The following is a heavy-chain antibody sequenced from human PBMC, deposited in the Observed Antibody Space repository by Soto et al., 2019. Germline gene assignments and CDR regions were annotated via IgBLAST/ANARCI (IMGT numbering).Heavy chain of an antibody. V-gene: IGHV4-34*01. CDR1: GGSFSGYY. J-gene: IGHJ4*02. Sequence: QVQLQQWGAGLLKPSETMSLTCAVYGGSFSGYYWSWIRQPPGKGLEWIGEINHSGSTNYNPSLKSRVTISVDTSKNQFSLKLSSVTAADTAVYYCASSSYGPYYFDYWGQGTLVTVSS. D-gene: IGHD5-18*01. CDR3: ASSSYGPYYFDY. CDR2: INHSGST.